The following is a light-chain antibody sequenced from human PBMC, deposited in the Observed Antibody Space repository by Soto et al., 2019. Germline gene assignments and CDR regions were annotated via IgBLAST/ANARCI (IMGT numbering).Light chain of an antibody. CDR1: SSDVGSYNL. Sequence: QSALPQPASVSGSPGQSITISCTGTSSDVGSYNLVSWYQQHPGKAPKLMIYEGSKRPSGVSNRFSGSKSGNTASLTISGLQAEDEADYYCCSYAGSSIVVFGGGTQLTVL. CDR3: CSYAGSSIVV. CDR2: EGS. J-gene: IGLJ2*01. V-gene: IGLV2-23*01.